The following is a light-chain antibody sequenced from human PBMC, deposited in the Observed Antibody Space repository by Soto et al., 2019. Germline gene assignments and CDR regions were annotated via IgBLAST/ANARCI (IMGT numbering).Light chain of an antibody. CDR1: QSVSSRF. CDR2: GAS. V-gene: IGKV3-20*01. CDR3: QLYGISPH. Sequence: EIVLTQSPGTLSLSPGERATLSCRASQSVSSRFLAWYQQKPGQAPRLLMYGASSRATGIPDRFSGTGSGTDFTLTISRLEPEDFAVYYCQLYGISPHFGQGTRLEIK. J-gene: IGKJ5*01.